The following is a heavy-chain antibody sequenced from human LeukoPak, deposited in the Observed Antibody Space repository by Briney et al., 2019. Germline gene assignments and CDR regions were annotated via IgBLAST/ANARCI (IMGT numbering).Heavy chain of an antibody. V-gene: IGHV1-18*01. J-gene: IGHJ6*03. CDR2: ISAYNGNT. CDR1: GYTFTSYD. Sequence: GASVKVSCKASGYTFTSYDIIWVRQAPGQGLEWMGWISAYNGNTNSAQKLQGRVTMTTDTSTSTAYMELRSLKSDDTAMYYCARDAYYYDSSGYYDYYYYYMDVWGKGTTVTVSS. CDR3: ARDAYYYDSSGYYDYYYYYMDV. D-gene: IGHD3-22*01.